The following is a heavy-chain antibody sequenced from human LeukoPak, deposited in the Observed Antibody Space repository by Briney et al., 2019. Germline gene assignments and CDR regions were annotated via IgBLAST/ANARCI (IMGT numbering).Heavy chain of an antibody. CDR2: INTDGSST. V-gene: IGHV3-74*01. CDR3: AKFRGYSYGPIGY. D-gene: IGHD5-18*01. J-gene: IGHJ4*02. CDR1: GFIFSSYW. Sequence: QSGGSLRLSCAASGFIFSSYWMHWVRHAPGKGLAWVSRINTDGSSTSYADSVKGRFTISRDNAKNTLYLQMNSLRAEDTAVYYCAKFRGYSYGPIGYWGQGTQVTVSS.